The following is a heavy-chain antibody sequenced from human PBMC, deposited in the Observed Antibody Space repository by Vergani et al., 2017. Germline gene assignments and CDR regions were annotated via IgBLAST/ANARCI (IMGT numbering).Heavy chain of an antibody. D-gene: IGHD5-18*01. V-gene: IGHV4-39*01. CDR3: ARRGYSYGEPFDY. J-gene: IGHJ4*02. CDR2: IYYSGST. CDR1: GGSISSSSYY. Sequence: QVQLQQWGAGLLKPSETLSLTCTVSGGSISSSSYYWGWIRQPPGKGLEWIGSIYYSGSTYYNPSLKSRVTISVDTSKNQFSLKLSSVTAADTAVYYCARRGYSYGEPFDYWGQGTLVTVSS.